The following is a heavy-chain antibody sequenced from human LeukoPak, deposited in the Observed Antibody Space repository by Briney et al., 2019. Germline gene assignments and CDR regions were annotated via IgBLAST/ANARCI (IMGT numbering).Heavy chain of an antibody. CDR2: IWYDGSNK. V-gene: IGHV3-33*01. CDR3: ARDGSSGYYYFDY. D-gene: IGHD3-22*01. Sequence: GGSLRLSCAASGFTFSSYGMPWVRQAPGKGLEWVAVIWYDGSNKYYADSVKGRFTISRDNSKNTLYLQMNSLRAEDTAVYYCARDGSSGYYYFDYWGQGTLVTVSS. J-gene: IGHJ4*02. CDR1: GFTFSSYG.